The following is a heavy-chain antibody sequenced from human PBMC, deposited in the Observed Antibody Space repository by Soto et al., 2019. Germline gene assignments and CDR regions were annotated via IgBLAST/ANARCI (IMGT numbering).Heavy chain of an antibody. J-gene: IGHJ5*02. CDR1: GFTFSSYA. CDR3: VKSGAGSSKYNWFEP. Sequence: GGSLRLSCAASGFTFSSYALSWVRQAPGKGLEWVSAISGSGGSTYYADSVKGRVTISRDNSKNTLYLQMSSLRAEDTALFFFVKSGAGSSKYNWFEPWGQGTLVTVSS. V-gene: IGHV3-23*01. CDR2: ISGSGGST. D-gene: IGHD6-13*01.